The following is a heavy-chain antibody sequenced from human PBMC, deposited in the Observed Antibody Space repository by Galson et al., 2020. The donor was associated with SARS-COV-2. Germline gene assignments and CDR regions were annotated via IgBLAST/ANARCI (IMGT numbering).Heavy chain of an antibody. Sequence: ASVKVSCKVSGYTLTELSMHWVRQAPGKGLEWMGGFDPEDGETIYAQKFQGRVTMTEDTSTDTAYMELSSLRSEDTAVYYCATFPASYYYDSSGYYFDYWGQGTLVTVSS. CDR3: ATFPASYYYDSSGYYFDY. CDR2: FDPEDGET. D-gene: IGHD3-22*01. V-gene: IGHV1-24*01. CDR1: GYTLTELS. J-gene: IGHJ4*02.